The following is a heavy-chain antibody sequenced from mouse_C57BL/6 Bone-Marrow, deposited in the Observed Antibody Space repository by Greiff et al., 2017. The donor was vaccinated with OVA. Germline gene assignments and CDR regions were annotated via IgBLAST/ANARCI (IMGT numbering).Heavy chain of an antibody. CDR2: IYPRDGST. V-gene: IGHV1-78*01. J-gene: IGHJ4*01. CDR1: GYTFTDHT. CDR3: ARRVYDGYHAPMDY. D-gene: IGHD2-3*01. Sequence: QVQLQQPDAELVKPGASVKISCKVSGYTFTDHTIHWMKQRPEQGLEWIGYIYPRDGSTKYNEKFKGKATLTADKSSSTAYMQLNSLTSEDSAVXFCARRVYDGYHAPMDYWGQGTSVTVSS.